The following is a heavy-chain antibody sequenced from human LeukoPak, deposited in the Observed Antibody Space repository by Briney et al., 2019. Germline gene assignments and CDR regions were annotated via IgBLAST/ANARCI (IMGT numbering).Heavy chain of an antibody. Sequence: SVKVSCKASGGTFSSYAISWVRQAPGQGLEWMGRIIPIFGIANYAQKFQGRVTITAGKSTSTAYMELSSLRSEDTAVYYCARDQPSSDIVATIMYYFDYWGQGTLVTVSS. CDR1: GGTFSSYA. CDR2: IIPIFGIA. D-gene: IGHD5-12*01. CDR3: ARDQPSSDIVATIMYYFDY. V-gene: IGHV1-69*04. J-gene: IGHJ4*02.